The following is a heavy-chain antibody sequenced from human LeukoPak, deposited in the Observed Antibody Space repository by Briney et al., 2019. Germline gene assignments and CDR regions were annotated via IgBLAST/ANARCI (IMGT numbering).Heavy chain of an antibody. D-gene: IGHD6-13*01. V-gene: IGHV4-39*01. CDR3: ARSGYGSSWYDY. CDR1: GGSISSSSYY. Sequence: SETLSLTCTVSGGSISSSSYYWGWIRQPPGKGLEWIGSIYYSGSTYYNPSLKSRVTISVDTSKNQFSLKLSSVTAADTAVYYCARSGYGSSWYDYWGQGTLVTVSS. CDR2: IYYSGST. J-gene: IGHJ4*02.